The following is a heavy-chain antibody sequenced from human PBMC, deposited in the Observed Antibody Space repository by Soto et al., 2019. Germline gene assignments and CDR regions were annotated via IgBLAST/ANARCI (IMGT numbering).Heavy chain of an antibody. D-gene: IGHD5-12*01. J-gene: IGHJ4*02. Sequence: SETLSLTCTVSGASISYGGFSWSWIRQSPGKGLEWIGYISHLESTYFHPSFKSRLTMSIDRTRNQFSLKLSSVTAADMAVYYCARGGGYDSFDYWGQRVLVTVST. CDR3: ARGGGYDSFDY. V-gene: IGHV4-30-2*06. CDR2: ISHLEST. CDR1: GASISYGGFS.